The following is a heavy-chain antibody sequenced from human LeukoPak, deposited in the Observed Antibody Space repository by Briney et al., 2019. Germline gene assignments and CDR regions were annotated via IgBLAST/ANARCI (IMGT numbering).Heavy chain of an antibody. CDR3: ARGVIVRAVTTYWFDP. D-gene: IGHD4-17*01. Sequence: GASVKVSCKASGYTFTSYYMHWVRQAPGQGLEWMGIINPSGGSTSYAQKFQGRVTMTRDTSTSTVYMELSSLRSEDTAVYYCARGVIVRAVTTYWFDPWGQGTLVTVSS. J-gene: IGHJ5*02. CDR1: GYTFTSYY. CDR2: INPSGGST. V-gene: IGHV1-46*01.